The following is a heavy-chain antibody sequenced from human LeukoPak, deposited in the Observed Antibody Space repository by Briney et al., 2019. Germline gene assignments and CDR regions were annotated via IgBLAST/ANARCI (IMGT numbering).Heavy chain of an antibody. J-gene: IGHJ4*02. CDR1: GGSISSGDYY. CDR3: ASPIAAAPFFDY. CDR2: IYNSGST. Sequence: PSETLSRTCTVSGGSISSGDYYWSWIRQPPGKGLEWIGYIYNSGSTYHNSSLKSRVSISVDTSKNQFSLKVSSVTAADTAVYYCASPIAAAPFFDYWGQGTLVTVSS. V-gene: IGHV4-30-4*08. D-gene: IGHD6-13*01.